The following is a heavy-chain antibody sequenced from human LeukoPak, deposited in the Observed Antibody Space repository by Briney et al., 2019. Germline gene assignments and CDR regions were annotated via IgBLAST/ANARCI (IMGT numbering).Heavy chain of an antibody. CDR2: INHSGST. CDR1: GGSFSGYY. J-gene: IGHJ4*02. D-gene: IGHD3-22*01. Sequence: SETLSLTCAVYGGSFSGYYWSWIRQPPGKGLEWIGEINHSGSTNYNPSLKSRVTISVDTSKNQFSLKLSSVTAADAAVYYCARGSRGDDSSGYYYAGPRFDYWGQGTLVTVSS. V-gene: IGHV4-34*01. CDR3: ARGSRGDDSSGYYYAGPRFDY.